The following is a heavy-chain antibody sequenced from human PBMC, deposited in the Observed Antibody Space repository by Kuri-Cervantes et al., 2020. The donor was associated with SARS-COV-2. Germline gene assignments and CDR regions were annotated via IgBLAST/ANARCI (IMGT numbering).Heavy chain of an antibody. J-gene: IGHJ3*02. V-gene: IGHV4-39*01. CDR2: IYYSGST. Sequence: ESLKISCTVSGGSISSGGYYWSWIRQPPGKGLEWIGSIYYSGSTYYNPSLKSRVTISVDTSKNQFSLKLSSVTAADTAVYYCARSVTKDFWSGVDIWGQGTMVTVSS. CDR3: ARSVTKDFWSGVDI. CDR1: GGSISSGGYY. D-gene: IGHD3-3*01.